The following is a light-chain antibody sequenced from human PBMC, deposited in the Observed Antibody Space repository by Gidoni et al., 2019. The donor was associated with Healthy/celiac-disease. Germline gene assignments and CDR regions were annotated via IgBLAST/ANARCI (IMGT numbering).Light chain of an antibody. CDR2: DAS. CDR1: QSVSRY. J-gene: IGKJ1*01. V-gene: IGKV3-11*01. Sequence: EIVLTQSPATLSLSPGERATLSCRASQSVSRYLAWYQQKPGQAHRLLIYDASNRATGIPARLSGSGSGTDFNLTISSLEPEDFAVYYCQQRSNWPPWTFGQGTKVEIK. CDR3: QQRSNWPPWT.